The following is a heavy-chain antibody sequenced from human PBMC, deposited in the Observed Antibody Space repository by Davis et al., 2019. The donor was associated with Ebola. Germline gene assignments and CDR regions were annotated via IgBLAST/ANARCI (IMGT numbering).Heavy chain of an antibody. Sequence: GGSLRLSCAASGFTFSSYSMNWVRQAPGKGLEWVSYISSSSSTIYYADSVKGRFTISRDNPKNTLYLQMNSLRADDTAVYYCARDPPQSGGYVWGQGTLVTVSS. CDR1: GFTFSSYS. CDR3: ARDPPQSGGYV. V-gene: IGHV3-48*01. D-gene: IGHD5-12*01. CDR2: ISSSSSTI. J-gene: IGHJ4*02.